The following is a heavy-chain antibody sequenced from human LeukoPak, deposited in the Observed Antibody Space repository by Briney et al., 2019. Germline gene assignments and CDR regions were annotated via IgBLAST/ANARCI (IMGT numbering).Heavy chain of an antibody. J-gene: IGHJ6*03. V-gene: IGHV3-53*01. Sequence: GGSLRLSCAASGFTVSSNYMSWVRQAPGKGLEWVSVIYSGGSTYYADSVKGRFTISRDNSKNTLYLQMNSLRAEDTAVYYCARVRDSSGYYYYYYYMDVWGKGTTVTVSS. D-gene: IGHD3-22*01. CDR3: ARVRDSSGYYYYYYYMDV. CDR1: GFTVSSNY. CDR2: IYSGGST.